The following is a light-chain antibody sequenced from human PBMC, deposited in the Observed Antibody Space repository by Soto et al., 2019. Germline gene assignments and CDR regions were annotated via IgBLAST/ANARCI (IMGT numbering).Light chain of an antibody. J-gene: IGKJ4*01. V-gene: IGKV3-11*01. CDR1: QSINSY. CDR2: DAS. CDR3: QQRSDWPRT. Sequence: EIVLTQSPATLSLSPGERATLSCRASQSINSYLAWYQQKPGQAPRLLIYDASKKATGIPARFSGSGSGTIFALTISSLEPEDFATYYCQQRSDWPRTFGGGTKVDIK.